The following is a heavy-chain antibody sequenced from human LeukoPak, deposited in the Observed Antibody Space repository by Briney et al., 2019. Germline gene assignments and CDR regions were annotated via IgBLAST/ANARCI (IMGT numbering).Heavy chain of an antibody. J-gene: IGHJ6*02. CDR3: ARVDYDFWSGYYPGYYYGMDV. Sequence: GASVKVSCKASGYTFTGYYMHWVRQAPGQGLEWMGWINPNSGGTNYAQKFQGRVTMTRDTSISTAYMELSRLRSDDTAVYYCARVDYDFWSGYYPGYYYGMDVWGQGTTVTVSS. D-gene: IGHD3-3*01. CDR1: GYTFTGYY. CDR2: INPNSGGT. V-gene: IGHV1-2*02.